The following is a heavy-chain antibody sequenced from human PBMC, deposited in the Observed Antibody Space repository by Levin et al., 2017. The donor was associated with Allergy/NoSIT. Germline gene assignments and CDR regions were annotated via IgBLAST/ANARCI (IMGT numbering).Heavy chain of an antibody. D-gene: IGHD3-3*01. CDR1: GYTLTELS. Sequence: ASVKVSCKVSGYTLTELSMHWVRQAPGKGLEWMGGFDPEDGETIYAQKFQGRVTMTEDTSTDTAYMELSSLRSEDTAVYYCATAGSITIFGVGGSYYYYGMDVWGQGTTVTVSS. CDR2: FDPEDGET. V-gene: IGHV1-24*01. CDR3: ATAGSITIFGVGGSYYYYGMDV. J-gene: IGHJ6*02.